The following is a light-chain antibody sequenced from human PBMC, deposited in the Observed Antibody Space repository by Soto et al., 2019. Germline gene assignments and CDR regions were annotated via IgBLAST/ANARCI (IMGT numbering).Light chain of an antibody. J-gene: IGLJ1*01. Sequence: QSVLTQPASVSGSPGQSITISCTRTSSDVGGYDYVSWYQLHPGKAPKLMIFEVSNRPSGVSYRFSGSKSGNTASLTISGLQAEDGADYFCSSYSISTAYLFGTGTKVTVL. CDR3: SSYSISTAYL. V-gene: IGLV2-14*01. CDR2: EVS. CDR1: SSDVGGYDY.